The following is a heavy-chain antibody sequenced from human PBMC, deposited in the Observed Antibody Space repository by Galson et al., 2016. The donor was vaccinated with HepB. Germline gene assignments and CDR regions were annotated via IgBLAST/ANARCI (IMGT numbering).Heavy chain of an antibody. CDR3: ARVGPGGTSFGVVWVNGMDV. CDR1: GFAFSDHY. CDR2: ISSSGSYT. J-gene: IGHJ6*02. D-gene: IGHD3-3*01. Sequence: SLRLSCAASGFAFSDHYMTWIRQAPGKGLEWISYISSSGSYTRYEPSVKGRFPVSRDNAKNSVDLQMRSLRAEDTAVYFCARVGPGGTSFGVVWVNGMDVWGQGTTVTVSS. V-gene: IGHV3-11*05.